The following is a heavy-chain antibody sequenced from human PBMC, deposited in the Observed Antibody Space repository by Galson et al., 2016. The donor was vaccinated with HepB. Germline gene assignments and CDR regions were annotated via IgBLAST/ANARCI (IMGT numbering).Heavy chain of an antibody. Sequence: SVKVSCKASGYTFSAHYFHWVRQAPGQGLEWMGWINPNTGSTKYAQKFQGRVTMTRDTPISTAYIELSRLRSDDTAVYYCARDFEYSSSLAEGQLDYWGQGTLVTVSS. D-gene: IGHD6-6*01. CDR2: INPNTGST. CDR3: ARDFEYSSSLAEGQLDY. J-gene: IGHJ4*02. CDR1: GYTFSAHY. V-gene: IGHV1-2*02.